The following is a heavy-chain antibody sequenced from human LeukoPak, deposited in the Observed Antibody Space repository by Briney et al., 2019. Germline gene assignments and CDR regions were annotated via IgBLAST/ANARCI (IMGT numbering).Heavy chain of an antibody. CDR2: IYYSGST. Sequence: SETLSLTCTVSGGSISSSSYYWGWIRQPPGKGLEWFGSIYYSGSTYYNPSLKSRVTISVDTSKNQFSLKLSFVTAADTAVYYCARSEYSSSSPMGYWGQGTLVTVSS. J-gene: IGHJ4*02. D-gene: IGHD6-6*01. CDR1: GGSISSSSYY. V-gene: IGHV4-39*01. CDR3: ARSEYSSSSPMGY.